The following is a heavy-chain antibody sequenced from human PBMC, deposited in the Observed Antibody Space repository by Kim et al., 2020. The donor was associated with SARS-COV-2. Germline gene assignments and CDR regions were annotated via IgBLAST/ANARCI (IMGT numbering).Heavy chain of an antibody. J-gene: IGHJ4*02. CDR3: ARHHIAAAGSYSSGWWVFDY. CDR2: IDPSDSYT. CDR1: GYSFTSYW. D-gene: IGHD6-13*01. Sequence: GESLKISCKGSGYSFTSYWISWVRQMPGKGLEWMGRIDPSDSYTNYSPSFQGHVTISADKSISTAYLQWSSLKASDTAMYYCARHHIAAAGSYSSGWWVFDYWGQGTLVTVSS. V-gene: IGHV5-10-1*01.